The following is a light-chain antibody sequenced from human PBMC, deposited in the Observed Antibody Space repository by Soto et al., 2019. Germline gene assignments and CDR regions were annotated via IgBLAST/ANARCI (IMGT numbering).Light chain of an antibody. CDR2: GAS. CDR3: QQSYSTPLT. Sequence: EIVLTQCPATRSVSPWDIATLSCRASQSVSNNLAWYHQKPGQAPRVLIYGASIRATGVPARFSGSGSGTEFTLTISSLQPEDFATYYCQQSYSTPLTFGGGTKVDI. V-gene: IGKV3-15*01. CDR1: QSVSNN. J-gene: IGKJ4*01.